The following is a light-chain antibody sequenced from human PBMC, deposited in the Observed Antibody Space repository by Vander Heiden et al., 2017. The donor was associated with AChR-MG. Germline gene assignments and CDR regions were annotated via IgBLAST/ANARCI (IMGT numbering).Light chain of an antibody. Sequence: IPMTHSPSSLPASVCYRVTLPCRASQGISNYLAWSQQKPGKTPKSLIYASSSVPLAVPSEFSGSGSGTDFTLTISSLQPEDFATYYCQQYEGYRQTFGQGTKLEIK. CDR2: ASS. CDR1: QGISNY. V-gene: IGKV1-16*02. CDR3: QQYEGYRQT. J-gene: IGKJ1*01.